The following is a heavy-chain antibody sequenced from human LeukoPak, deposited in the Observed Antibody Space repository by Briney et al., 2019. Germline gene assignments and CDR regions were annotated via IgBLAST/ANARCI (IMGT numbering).Heavy chain of an antibody. CDR2: INHSGSS. CDR1: GGSFSGYY. D-gene: IGHD1-14*01. J-gene: IGHJ4*02. Sequence: SETLSLTCAVYGGSFSGYYWSWIRLPPGKGLEWIGEINHSGSSNYNPSLKSRVTISVDTSKNQFSLKLSSVTAADTAVYYCVAGTTRRLDGYWGQGTLVTVSS. CDR3: VAGTTRRLDGY. V-gene: IGHV4-34*01.